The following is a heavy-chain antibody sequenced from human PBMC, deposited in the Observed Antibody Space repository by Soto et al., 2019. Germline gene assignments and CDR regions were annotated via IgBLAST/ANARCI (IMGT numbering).Heavy chain of an antibody. CDR1: GFTFSSYW. V-gene: IGHV3-74*01. CDR2: INSDGSIT. J-gene: IGHJ4*02. D-gene: IGHD3-16*02. CDR3: VRYSRSVGGSYRPDY. Sequence: EVQLVESGGGLVQPGGSLRLSCAASGFTFSSYWMHWVRQVPEKGLVWVSRINSDGSITNYADAAKGRFTISRDNVKNTLYLQMNSLRAEDTAVYYCVRYSRSVGGSYRPDYWGQGTLVTVSS.